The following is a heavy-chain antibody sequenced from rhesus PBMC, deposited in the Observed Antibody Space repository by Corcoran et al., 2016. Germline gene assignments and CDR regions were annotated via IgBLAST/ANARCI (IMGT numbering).Heavy chain of an antibody. CDR1: GGSIRASYR. V-gene: IGHV4S10*01. D-gene: IGHD3-34*01. CDR2: IYGRSTST. CDR3: ARWGVIIKNGLDS. J-gene: IGHJ6*01. Sequence: QVQLQESGPGVVKPSETLSLTCAVSGGSIRASYRWSWIRQPPGKGLEWIGYIYGRSTSTNQNPHLKSRVTISKDTSKNQCSLKLSSVTAADTVVYYWARWGVIIKNGLDSWGQGVVVTVYS.